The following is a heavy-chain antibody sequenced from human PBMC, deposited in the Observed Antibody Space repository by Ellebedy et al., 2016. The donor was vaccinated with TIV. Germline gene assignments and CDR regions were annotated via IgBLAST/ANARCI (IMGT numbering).Heavy chain of an antibody. J-gene: IGHJ4*02. D-gene: IGHD3-16*01. CDR1: GYTFNTYD. CDR3: GRGVDRGIDY. V-gene: IGHV1-8*01. CDR2: MSPNSGNT. Sequence: AASVKVSCKASGYTFNTYDVNWVRQATGQGPEWMGWMSPNSGNTGYAQKFQGRVTMTRDASISTAYMELNSLRPEDTAVYYCGRGVDRGIDYWGQGTLVTVSS.